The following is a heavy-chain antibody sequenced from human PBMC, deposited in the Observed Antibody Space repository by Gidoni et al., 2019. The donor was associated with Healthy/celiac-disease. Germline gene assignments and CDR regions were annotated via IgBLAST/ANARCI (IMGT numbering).Heavy chain of an antibody. CDR1: GGSFSGYY. CDR3: ARGTGTRAGFDY. Sequence: QVQLQQWGAGLLKPSETLSLTCAVYGGSFSGYYWSWIRQPPGKGLEWIGEINHSGSTNYNPSIKSRVTISVDTSKNQFSLKLSSVTAADTAVYYCARGTGTRAGFDYWGQGTLVTVSS. CDR2: INHSGST. J-gene: IGHJ4*02. V-gene: IGHV4-34*01. D-gene: IGHD1-1*01.